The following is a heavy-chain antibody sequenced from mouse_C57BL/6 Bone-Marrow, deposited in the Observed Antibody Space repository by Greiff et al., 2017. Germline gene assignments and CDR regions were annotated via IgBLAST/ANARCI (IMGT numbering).Heavy chain of an antibody. CDR2: IYPGDGDT. CDR1: GYAFSSSW. CDR3: ARSQLRLLAWFAY. J-gene: IGHJ3*01. V-gene: IGHV1-82*01. Sequence: QVQLQQSGPELVKPGASVKISCKASGYAFSSSWMNWVKQRPGKGLEWIGRIYPGDGDTNYNGKFKGKATLTADKSSSTAYMQLSSLTSEASAVYFCARSQLRLLAWFAYWGQGTLVTVSA. D-gene: IGHD3-2*02.